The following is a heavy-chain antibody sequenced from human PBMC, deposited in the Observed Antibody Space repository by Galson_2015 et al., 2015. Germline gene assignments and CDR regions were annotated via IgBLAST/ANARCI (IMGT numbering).Heavy chain of an antibody. CDR3: ARDGDYYDSSGYSPFDY. D-gene: IGHD3-22*01. Sequence: SLRLSCAASGFTFSSYGMHWVRQAPGMGLEWVAVIWYDGSNKYYADSVKGRFTISRDNSKNTLYLQMNSLRAEDTAVYYCARDGDYYDSSGYSPFDYWGQGTLVTVSS. CDR2: IWYDGSNK. J-gene: IGHJ4*02. CDR1: GFTFSSYG. V-gene: IGHV3-33*01.